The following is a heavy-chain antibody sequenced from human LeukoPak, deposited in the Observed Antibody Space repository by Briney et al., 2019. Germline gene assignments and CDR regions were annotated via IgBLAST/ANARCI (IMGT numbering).Heavy chain of an antibody. CDR3: ARENRSTSCCFGY. CDR2: IRQDGSEK. CDR1: GFTFSSYW. D-gene: IGHD2-2*01. Sequence: PGGSLRPSCAASGFTFSSYWMSWVRQAPGKGLEWVANIRQDGSEKYYVDSVKGQFTISRDNAKNSLYLQMTSLRAEDTAVYYCARENRSTSCCFGYWGQGTLVTVSS. V-gene: IGHV3-7*01. J-gene: IGHJ4*02.